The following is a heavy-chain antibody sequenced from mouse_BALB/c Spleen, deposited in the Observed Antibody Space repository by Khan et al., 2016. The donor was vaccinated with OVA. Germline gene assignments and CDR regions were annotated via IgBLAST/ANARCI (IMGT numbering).Heavy chain of an antibody. CDR3: ACAGYGSFDF. Sequence: EVQLQESGPELVKPGASVKISCTASGYTFTDYNMDWVRQSLGESLVWCGYIFPNTGGTGYNQKFKNNTTLTVDSSSSTAYMELRSLTSDDSAVYFCACAGYGSFDFWGQGTLVTVSA. CDR2: IFPNTGGT. J-gene: IGHJ3*01. CDR1: GYTFTDYN. V-gene: IGHV1S29*02. D-gene: IGHD1-2*01.